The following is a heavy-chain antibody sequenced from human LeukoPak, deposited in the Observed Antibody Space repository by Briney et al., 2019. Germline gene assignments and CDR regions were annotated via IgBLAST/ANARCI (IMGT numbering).Heavy chain of an antibody. D-gene: IGHD4-17*01. CDR2: IYPGDSDT. V-gene: IGHV5-51*01. CDR1: GYSFTSYW. Sequence: GESLKISCKGSGYSFTSYWIGWVRQLPGKGLVWLGIIYPGDSDTRYSPSFQGQVTISADKSISTAYLQWSSLKASDTAMYYCARAYGDYESLVFDYWGQGTLVTVSS. J-gene: IGHJ4*02. CDR3: ARAYGDYESLVFDY.